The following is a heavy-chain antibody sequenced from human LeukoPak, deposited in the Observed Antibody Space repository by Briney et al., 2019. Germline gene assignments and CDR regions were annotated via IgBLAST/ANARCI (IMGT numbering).Heavy chain of an antibody. V-gene: IGHV1-2*02. D-gene: IGHD3-10*01. CDR2: INPNSGGT. Sequence: ASVKVSCKASGYTFTGYYMHWVRQAPGQGLEWMGWINPNSGGTNYAQKFQGRVTMTRDTSISTAYMELSRLRSDDTAVYYCARVEASMVRGVITLPRPFDYWGQGTLVTVSS. J-gene: IGHJ4*02. CDR3: ARVEASMVRGVITLPRPFDY. CDR1: GYTFTGYY.